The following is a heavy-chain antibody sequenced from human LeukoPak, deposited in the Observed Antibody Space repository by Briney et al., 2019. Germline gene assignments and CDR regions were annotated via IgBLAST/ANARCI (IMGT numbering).Heavy chain of an antibody. J-gene: IGHJ5*02. V-gene: IGHV4-39*01. Sequence: PSETLSLTCTVSGGSISSSSYYWGWIRQPPGEGLEWIGSIYYSGSTYYNPSLKSRVTISVDTSKNQFSLKLSSVTAADTAVYYCARHSSGSYGRFDPWGQGTLVTVSS. CDR1: GGSISSSSYY. CDR2: IYYSGST. CDR3: ARHSSGSYGRFDP. D-gene: IGHD1-26*01.